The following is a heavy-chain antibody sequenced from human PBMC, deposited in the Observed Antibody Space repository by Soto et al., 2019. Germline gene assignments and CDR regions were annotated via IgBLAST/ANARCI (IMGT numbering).Heavy chain of an antibody. CDR1: GFSLRSYA. D-gene: IGHD3-10*01. V-gene: IGHV3-23*01. CDR3: AKRPIIRGNALDL. CDR2: ISGTAESI. Sequence: HLLESGGGLVQPGGSLTLSWAASGFSLRSYAVAWVRRVPWKGLEWVSVISGTAESIYYVDSVKGRVTISRDNSRNTVYLKMNCLRAEDTAMYYCAKRPIIRGNALDLWGKGTMGTVSS. J-gene: IGHJ3*01.